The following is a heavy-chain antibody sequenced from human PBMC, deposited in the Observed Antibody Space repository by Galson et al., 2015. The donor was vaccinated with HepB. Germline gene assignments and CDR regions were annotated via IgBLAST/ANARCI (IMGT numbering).Heavy chain of an antibody. CDR3: ARENKTSSFDY. D-gene: IGHD6-6*01. CDR1: GFTFSSNW. Sequence: SLRLSCAASGFTFSSNWMSWVRQAPGKGLEWVANIKQDGNERDYMDSVKGRFTISRDNAKNSLYLQMNSLRVEDTAVYYCARENKTSSFDYWGQGTLVTASS. J-gene: IGHJ4*02. V-gene: IGHV3-7*03. CDR2: IKQDGNER.